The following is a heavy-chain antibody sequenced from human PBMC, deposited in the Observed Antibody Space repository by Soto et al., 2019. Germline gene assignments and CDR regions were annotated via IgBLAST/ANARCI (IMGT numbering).Heavy chain of an antibody. D-gene: IGHD5-18*01. CDR1: GYSISSGYY. V-gene: IGHV4-38-2*01. CDR2: IYHSGST. Sequence: SESLFLTCAVSGYSISSGYYWGWIRQPPGKGLEWIGSIYHSGSTYYNPSLKSRVTISVDTSKNQFSLKLSSVTAADTAVYYCASGGYSYLGYYYYGMDVWGQGTTVTVSS. CDR3: ASGGYSYLGYYYYGMDV. J-gene: IGHJ6*02.